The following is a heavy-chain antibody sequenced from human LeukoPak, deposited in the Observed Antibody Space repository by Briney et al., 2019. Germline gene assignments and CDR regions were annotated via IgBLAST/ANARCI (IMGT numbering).Heavy chain of an antibody. J-gene: IGHJ3*02. V-gene: IGHV3-21*01. CDR2: ISERSVYI. CDR3: ARGGAFDI. CDR1: GFTFSNYC. Sequence: GGSLRLSCAASGFTFSNYCMNWVRQAPGKGLGWVSSISERSVYIYYAESVKGRCTISRDNAKNSLSLQMNSLRAEDTAVYYCARGGAFDIWGQGTMVTVSS.